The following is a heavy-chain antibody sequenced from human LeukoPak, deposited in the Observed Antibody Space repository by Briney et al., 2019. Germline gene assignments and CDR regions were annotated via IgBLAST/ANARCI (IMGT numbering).Heavy chain of an antibody. V-gene: IGHV4-59*01. J-gene: IGHJ4*02. CDR1: GDSISSDY. D-gene: IGHD2-2*01. Sequence: SETLSLTCTVSGDSISSDYWSWIRQPPGKGLEWIGYIFYSGSTNYNPSLKSRVTLSVDTSKNQFPLKLSSVTAADTAVYYCARERCSSTTCYYDYWGQGTLVTVSS. CDR2: IFYSGST. CDR3: ARERCSSTTCYYDY.